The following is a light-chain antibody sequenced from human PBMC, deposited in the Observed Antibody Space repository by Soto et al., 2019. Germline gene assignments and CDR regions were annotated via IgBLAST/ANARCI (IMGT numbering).Light chain of an antibody. CDR2: DAS. J-gene: IGKJ4*01. CDR1: QSVSTY. Sequence: IVLTQSPATLSLSPGERATLSCRASQSVSTYLAWFQQKPGQAPRVLIYDASTRATGIPARFSGSGSGTDFTLTISRLEPEDFAVYYCQQYYSSPLTFGGGTKVDIK. V-gene: IGKV3-11*01. CDR3: QQYYSSPLT.